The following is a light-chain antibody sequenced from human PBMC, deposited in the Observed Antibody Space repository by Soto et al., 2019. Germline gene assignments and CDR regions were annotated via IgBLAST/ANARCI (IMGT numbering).Light chain of an antibody. Sequence: QSVLTQPASVSGSPGQSITISCTGASSDVGGYNLVSWYQQHPGKAPKLMIYEVSKRPSGVSNRFSGSQSGNTASLTISGLQAEDEADYYCCLYAGSSTFAFGGGTQLTVL. J-gene: IGLJ2*01. CDR2: EVS. CDR3: CLYAGSSTFA. CDR1: SSDVGGYNL. V-gene: IGLV2-23*02.